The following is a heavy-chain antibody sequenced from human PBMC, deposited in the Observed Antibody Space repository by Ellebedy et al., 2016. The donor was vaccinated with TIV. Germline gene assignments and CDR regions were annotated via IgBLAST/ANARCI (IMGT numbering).Heavy chain of an antibody. CDR1: GFSFSNYW. D-gene: IGHD1-26*01. CDR3: ARGSGSYFVH. CDR2: IKQGGSEE. Sequence: GGSLRLXXVASGFSFSNYWMSWVRQAPGKGLEWVANIKQGGSEEYFVDSVKGRFTISRDNAKNSLYLQMTSLRAEDTAVYYCARGSGSYFVHWGQGTLVTVSS. V-gene: IGHV3-7*04. J-gene: IGHJ4*02.